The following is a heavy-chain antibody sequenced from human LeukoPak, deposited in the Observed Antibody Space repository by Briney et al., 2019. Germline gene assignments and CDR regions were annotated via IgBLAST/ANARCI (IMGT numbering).Heavy chain of an antibody. Sequence: SETLSLTCVVYGGSVSGYYWSWIRQPPGKGLEWIGEINHSGSTNYNPSLKSRVTISVDTSKNQFSLKLSSVTAADTAVYYCARGREGSKYFDYWGQGTLVTVSS. J-gene: IGHJ4*02. V-gene: IGHV4-34*01. D-gene: IGHD6-13*01. CDR2: INHSGST. CDR1: GGSVSGYY. CDR3: ARGREGSKYFDY.